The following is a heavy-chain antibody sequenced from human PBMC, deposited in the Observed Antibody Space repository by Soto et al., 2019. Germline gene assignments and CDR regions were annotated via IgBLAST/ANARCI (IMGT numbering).Heavy chain of an antibody. J-gene: IGHJ6*02. Sequence: PGGSLRLSCAASGFMFSNHGMHWVRQAPGKGLEWVSVINSGGSTDYADSVKGRFTISRDISRNTLYLQMNSLRAEDTAVYYCVRENYYYGMDVWGQGTTVTVSS. CDR1: GFMFSNHG. V-gene: IGHV3-66*01. CDR3: VRENYYYGMDV. CDR2: INSGGST.